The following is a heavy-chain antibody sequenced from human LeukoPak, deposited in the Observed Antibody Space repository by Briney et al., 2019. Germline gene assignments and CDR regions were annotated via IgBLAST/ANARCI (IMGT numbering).Heavy chain of an antibody. D-gene: IGHD3-3*01. CDR3: AVGDYDFWSGYYYYFDY. CDR2: INPNSGGT. CDR1: GYTFTGYY. J-gene: IGHJ4*02. Sequence: GASVKVSCKASGYTFTGYYMHWVRQAPGQGLEWMGWINPNSGGTNYAQKFQGRVTMTRDTSISTAYMELSSLRSEDTAVYYCAVGDYDFWSGYYYYFDYWGQGTLVTVSS. V-gene: IGHV1-2*02.